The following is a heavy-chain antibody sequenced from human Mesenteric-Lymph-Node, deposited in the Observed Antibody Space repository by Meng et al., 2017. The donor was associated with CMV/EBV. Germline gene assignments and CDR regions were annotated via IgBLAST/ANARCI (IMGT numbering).Heavy chain of an antibody. D-gene: IGHD1-7*01. V-gene: IGHV3-53*01. CDR2: IYTGDYI. Sequence: GEALQISCPASGFSVSSNYMSWVRPAPGKGLEWVSVIYTGDYIYYADSVKGRFTISRDNSKNTLYLQMNSLRAEDTAVYYCAKDPPTSRNSEAGNHWGQGTLVTVSS. CDR1: GFSVSSNY. J-gene: IGHJ5*02. CDR3: AKDPPTSRNSEAGNH.